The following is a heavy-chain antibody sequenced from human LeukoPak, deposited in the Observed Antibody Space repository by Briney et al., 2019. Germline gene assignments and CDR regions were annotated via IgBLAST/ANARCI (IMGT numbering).Heavy chain of an antibody. CDR2: MNPNSGNT. V-gene: IGHV1-8*01. D-gene: IGHD3-10*01. J-gene: IGHJ4*02. Sequence: ASVKVSCKASGYTFTSYDINWVRQATGRGLEWMGWMNPNSGNTGYAQKFQGRVTMTRNTSISTAYMELSSLRSEDTAVYYCARGIRITMVRGVIMGDYWGQGTLVTVSS. CDR1: GYTFTSYD. CDR3: ARGIRITMVRGVIMGDY.